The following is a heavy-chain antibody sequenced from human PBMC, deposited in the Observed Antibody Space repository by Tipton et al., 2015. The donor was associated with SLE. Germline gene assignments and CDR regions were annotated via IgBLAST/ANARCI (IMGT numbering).Heavy chain of an antibody. V-gene: IGHV4-30-2*01. Sequence: TLSLTCFVSGASIQSGDYFWSWVRQHPGKGLEWIGEINHSGSTNYNPSLKSRVTISVDTSKNQFSLNLHSVTSADTAVYYCARGGDRDHGDYVEHSLDYWGQGTLVTVSA. CDR2: INHSGST. J-gene: IGHJ4*02. CDR3: ARGGDRDHGDYVEHSLDY. CDR1: GASIQSGDYF. D-gene: IGHD4-17*01.